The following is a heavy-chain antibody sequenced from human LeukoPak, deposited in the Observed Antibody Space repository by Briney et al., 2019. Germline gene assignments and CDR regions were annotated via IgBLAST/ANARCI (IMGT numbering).Heavy chain of an antibody. CDR2: ISTSGGTT. J-gene: IGHJ4*02. CDR3: AKDRGDCRGGSCYFDY. Sequence: GGSLRLSCAASRFTFIVYGMSWVRQTPGKGLEWVSAISTSGGTTYYAASVKGRFTISRDNSKNTLSLQMSSLRAEDTAVYYCAKDRGDCRGGSCYFDYWGQGTLVTVSS. CDR1: RFTFIVYG. D-gene: IGHD2-15*01. V-gene: IGHV3-23*01.